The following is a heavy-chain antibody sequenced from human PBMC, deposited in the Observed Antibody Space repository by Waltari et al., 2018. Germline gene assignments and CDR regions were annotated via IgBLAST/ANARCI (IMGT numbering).Heavy chain of an antibody. D-gene: IGHD2-15*01. CDR2: VRGDWKT. Sequence: QLQLQESGLALVKPSGTLSLTCAVTGASMSNTDCWSGVRQPPRKGLEWMGQVRGDWKTNYIPSFASRVTISLDTYNKQFSLKVTSATAADTAVYYCARDRGRGLYLDSWGPGILVTVSP. CDR3: ARDRGRGLYLDS. V-gene: IGHV4-4*02. CDR1: GASMSNTDC. J-gene: IGHJ4*02.